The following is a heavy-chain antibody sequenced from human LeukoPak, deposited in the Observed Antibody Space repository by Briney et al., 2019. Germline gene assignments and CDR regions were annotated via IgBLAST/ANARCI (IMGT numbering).Heavy chain of an antibody. CDR2: INGDVSSI. Sequence: GGSLRLSCAASGFTFSSYWMHWVRQALGKGLVWVSRINGDVSSITYAGSVKGRFTIFRDNSKNTLYLQMNSLRAEDTAVYYCARGTYCGGDCLSSWGQGTLVTVSS. CDR3: ARGTYCGGDCLSS. CDR1: GFTFSSYW. J-gene: IGHJ4*02. D-gene: IGHD2-21*02. V-gene: IGHV3-74*03.